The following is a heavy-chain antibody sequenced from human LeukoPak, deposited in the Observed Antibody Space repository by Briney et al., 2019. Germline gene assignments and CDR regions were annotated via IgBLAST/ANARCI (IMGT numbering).Heavy chain of an antibody. V-gene: IGHV3-21*01. CDR2: ISGSSSYM. CDR1: GFTFSSYS. J-gene: IGHJ4*02. CDR3: ARDESSGTVDY. D-gene: IGHD1-1*01. Sequence: PGGSLRLSCAASGFTFSSYSMNWVRQAPGKGLEWVSSISGSSSYMYYADSVKGRFTITRDNAKNSLYLQMNSLRAEDTAVYYCARDESSGTVDYWGQGTLVTVSS.